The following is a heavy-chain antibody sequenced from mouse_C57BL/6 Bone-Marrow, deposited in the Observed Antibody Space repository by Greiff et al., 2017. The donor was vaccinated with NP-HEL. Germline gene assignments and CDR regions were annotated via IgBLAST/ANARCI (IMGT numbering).Heavy chain of an antibody. Sequence: VKLQESGAELVRPGTSVKVSCKASGYAFTNYLIEWVKQRPGQGLEWIGVINPGSGGTNYNEKFKGKATLTADKSSSTAYMQLSSLTSEDSAVYFCARAGGFAYWGQGTLVTVSA. CDR1: GYAFTNYL. CDR3: ARAGGFAY. CDR2: INPGSGGT. J-gene: IGHJ3*01. V-gene: IGHV1-54*01.